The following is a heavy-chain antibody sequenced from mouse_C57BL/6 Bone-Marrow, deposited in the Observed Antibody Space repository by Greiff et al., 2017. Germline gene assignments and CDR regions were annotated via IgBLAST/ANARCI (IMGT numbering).Heavy chain of an antibody. V-gene: IGHV2-4*01. Sequence: QVQLQQSGPGLVQPSQCLSITCTVSGFSLTSYGVHWVRQPPGKGLEWLGVIWSGGSTDYYAAFISRLSISKENSKSQVFFKMNSLQDDDTAIYYCAPYSNYPYAMDYRGQGTAVTVSS. CDR3: APYSNYPYAMDY. J-gene: IGHJ4*01. CDR1: GFSLTSYG. D-gene: IGHD2-5*01. CDR2: IWSGGST.